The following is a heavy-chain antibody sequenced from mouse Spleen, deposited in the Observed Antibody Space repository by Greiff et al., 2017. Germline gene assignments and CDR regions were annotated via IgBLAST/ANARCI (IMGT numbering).Heavy chain of an antibody. CDR3: AIIYDGYYEIAY. V-gene: IGHV1S41*01. Sequence: DLVKPGASVKLSCKASGYTFTSYWINWIKQRPGQGLEWIGRIAPGSGSTYYNEMFKGKATLTVDTSSSTAYIQLSSLSSEDSAVYFCAIIYDGYYEIAYWGQGTLVTVSA. D-gene: IGHD2-3*01. J-gene: IGHJ3*01. CDR2: IAPGSGST. CDR1: GYTFTSYW.